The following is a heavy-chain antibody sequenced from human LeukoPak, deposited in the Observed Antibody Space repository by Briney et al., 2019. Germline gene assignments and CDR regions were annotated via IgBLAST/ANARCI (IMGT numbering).Heavy chain of an antibody. CDR1: GGSMSSSSYY. V-gene: IGHV4-39*01. J-gene: IGHJ1*01. D-gene: IGHD1-26*01. CDR2: IYYSGST. Sequence: PSETLSLTCTVSGGSMSSSSYYWGWIRQPPGKELEWIGSIYYSGSTYYNPSLKSRVTISVDTSKNQFSLKLSSVTAADTAVYYCAGSYFVGYFHHWGQGTLVTVSS. CDR3: AGSYFVGYFHH.